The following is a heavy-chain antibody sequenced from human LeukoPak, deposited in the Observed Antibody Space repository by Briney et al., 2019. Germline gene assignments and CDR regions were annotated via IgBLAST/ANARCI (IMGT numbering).Heavy chain of an antibody. CDR3: ARTGYDFWSDNWFDP. CDR2: INPNSGGT. Sequence: ASVKVSCKASGYTFTGYYMHWVRQAPGQGLEWMGWINPNSGGTNYAQKFQGRVTMTRDTSISTAYMELSRLRSDDTAVYYCARTGYDFWSDNWFDPWGQGTLVTVSS. D-gene: IGHD3-3*01. CDR1: GYTFTGYY. J-gene: IGHJ5*02. V-gene: IGHV1-2*02.